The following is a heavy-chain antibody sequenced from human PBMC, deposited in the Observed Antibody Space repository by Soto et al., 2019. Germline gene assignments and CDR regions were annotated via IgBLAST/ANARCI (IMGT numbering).Heavy chain of an antibody. CDR2: ISSSSSTI. Sequence: GGSLRLSCAASGFTFSSYSMNWVRQAPGKGLEWVSYISSSSSTIYYADSVKGRFTISRDKAKSTLYLQMNSLRGEDTAIYYCAKEKPLSGTAKDYGMDVWGQGTTVTVSS. CDR1: GFTFSSYS. J-gene: IGHJ6*01. V-gene: IGHV3-48*01. CDR3: AKEKPLSGTAKDYGMDV. D-gene: IGHD3-10*01.